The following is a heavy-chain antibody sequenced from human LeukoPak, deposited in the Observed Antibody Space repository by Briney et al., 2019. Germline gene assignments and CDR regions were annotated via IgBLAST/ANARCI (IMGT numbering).Heavy chain of an antibody. Sequence: GGSLRLSCAASGFTFSSYAMSWVRQAPGKGLEWVSAISGSGGSTYYAGSVKGRFTIPRDNSKNTLYLQMNSLRAEDTAVYYCAKDRDYYDGDYWGQGTLVTVSS. J-gene: IGHJ4*02. CDR2: ISGSGGST. CDR1: GFTFSSYA. V-gene: IGHV3-23*01. CDR3: AKDRDYYDGDY. D-gene: IGHD3-22*01.